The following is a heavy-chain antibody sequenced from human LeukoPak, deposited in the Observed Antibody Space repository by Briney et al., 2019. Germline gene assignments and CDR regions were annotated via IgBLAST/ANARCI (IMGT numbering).Heavy chain of an antibody. Sequence: SETLSLTCAVYGGSFSGYYWSWIRQPPGKGLEWIGEINHSGSTNYNPSLKSRVTISVDTSKNQFSLKLSSVPAADTAVYYCARGPPRYGVVVPAAPSGAFDIWGQGTMVTVSS. J-gene: IGHJ3*02. CDR2: INHSGST. CDR1: GGSFSGYY. V-gene: IGHV4-34*01. D-gene: IGHD2-2*01. CDR3: ARGPPRYGVVVPAAPSGAFDI.